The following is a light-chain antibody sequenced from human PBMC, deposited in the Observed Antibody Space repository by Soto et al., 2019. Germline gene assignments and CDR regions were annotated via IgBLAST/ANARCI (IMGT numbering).Light chain of an antibody. V-gene: IGKV3-15*01. CDR2: GAS. CDR1: QSVSSN. CDR3: QQYNNWPLP. J-gene: IGKJ1*01. Sequence: DIVMPQSPATLSGSPGERAAGSGRASQSVSSNLAWSQQKPGQAPRPLIYGASTRATGIPARFSGSGSGTEFTPTTSRLQSEDFAVYYCQQYNNWPLPVAQGPKVNI.